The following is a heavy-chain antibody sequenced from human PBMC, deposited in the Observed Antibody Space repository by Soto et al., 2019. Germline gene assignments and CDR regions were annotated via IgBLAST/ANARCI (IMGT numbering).Heavy chain of an antibody. CDR1: GGSISSGGYY. J-gene: IGHJ4*02. V-gene: IGHV4-31*03. CDR2: IYYSGST. Sequence: SETLSLTCTVSGGSISSGGYYWSWIRQHSGKGLEWIGYIYYSGSTYYNPSLKSRVTISVDTSKNQFSLKLSSVTAADTAVYYCARARRGSGGYVSGWGQGTLVTVAS. CDR3: ARARRGSGGYVSG. D-gene: IGHD3-10*01.